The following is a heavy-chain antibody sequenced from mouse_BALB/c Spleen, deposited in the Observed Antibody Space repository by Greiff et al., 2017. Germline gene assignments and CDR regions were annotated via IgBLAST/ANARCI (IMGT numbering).Heavy chain of an antibody. CDR3: ARGGITTGGYFDV. CDR2: ISSGGST. Sequence: EVKLVESGGGLVKPGGSLKLSCAASGFTFSSYAMSWVRQTPEKRLEWVASISSGGSTYYPDSVKGRFTISRDNARNILYLQMSSLRSEDTAMYYCARGGITTGGYFDVWGAGTTVTVSS. V-gene: IGHV5-6-5*01. CDR1: GFTFSSYA. J-gene: IGHJ1*01. D-gene: IGHD1-1*01.